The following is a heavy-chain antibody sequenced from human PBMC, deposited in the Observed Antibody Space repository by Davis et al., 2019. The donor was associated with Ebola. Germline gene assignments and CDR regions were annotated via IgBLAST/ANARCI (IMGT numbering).Heavy chain of an antibody. CDR1: GFTFDDYG. V-gene: IGHV3-20*04. J-gene: IGHJ4*02. D-gene: IGHD3-16*01. CDR2: INWNGGST. Sequence: GGSLSLSCPASGFTFDDYGMSWVRQAPGKGLEWVSGINWNGGSTGYADSVKGRFTISRDNAKNSLYLQMNSLRVEDTAVYYCARGIMKYYFEYWGQGSLVTVSP. CDR3: ARGIMKYYFEY.